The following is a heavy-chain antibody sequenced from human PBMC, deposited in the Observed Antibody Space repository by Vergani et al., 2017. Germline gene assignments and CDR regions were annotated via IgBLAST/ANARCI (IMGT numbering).Heavy chain of an antibody. D-gene: IGHD3-10*01. J-gene: IGHJ2*01. CDR1: GGSISSSHW. CDR2: IYHSGST. V-gene: IGHV4-4*02. CDR3: ARVNWGGGYFDL. Sequence: QVQLQESGPGLVKPSGTLSLTCAVSGGSISSSHWWSWVRQPPWKGLEWIGEIYHSGSTNYNPSLKSRVTISVDKSKNQFSLKLSSFTAADTALYYCARVNWGGGYFDLWGRGTLVTVSS.